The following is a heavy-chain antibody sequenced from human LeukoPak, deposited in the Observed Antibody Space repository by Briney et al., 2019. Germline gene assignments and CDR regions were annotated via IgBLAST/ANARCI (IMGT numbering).Heavy chain of an antibody. CDR2: ISSSSSYI. J-gene: IGHJ6*02. V-gene: IGHV3-21*01. CDR1: GFTFSSYS. Sequence: GGSLRLSCAASGFTFSSYSMNWVRQAPGKGLEWVSSISSSSSYIYYADSVKGRFTISRDNAKNSLYLQMNSLRAEDTAVYYCARDPDIVVVPAAMPTAYYYYGMDVWGQGTTVTVSS. CDR3: ARDPDIVVVPAAMPTAYYYYGMDV. D-gene: IGHD2-2*01.